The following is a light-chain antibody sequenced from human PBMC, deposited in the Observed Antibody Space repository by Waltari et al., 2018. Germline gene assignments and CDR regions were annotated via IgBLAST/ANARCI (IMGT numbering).Light chain of an antibody. J-gene: IGLJ1*01. CDR2: DVS. CDR3: CSYAGSYTYV. Sequence: QSALTQPRSVSGSPGQSVTISCTGTRSDVGGYNYVSWYQQHPGKAPTLMIYDVSKRPSGVPDRFSGSKSGNTASLTISGLQAEEEADYYCCSYAGSYTYVFGTGTKVTVL. CDR1: RSDVGGYNY. V-gene: IGLV2-11*01.